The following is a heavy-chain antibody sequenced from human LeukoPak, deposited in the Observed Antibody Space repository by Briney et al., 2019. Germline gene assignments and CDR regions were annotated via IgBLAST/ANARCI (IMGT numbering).Heavy chain of an antibody. Sequence: PGGSLRLSCAASGFTFSSYWMSWVRQAPGKGLEWVANIKQDGSEKYYVDSVKGRFTISRDNAKNSLYLQMNSPRAEDTAVYYCARTSHFNLVVVAEDYWGQGTLVTVSS. J-gene: IGHJ4*02. V-gene: IGHV3-7*01. CDR1: GFTFSSYW. D-gene: IGHD2-15*01. CDR2: IKQDGSEK. CDR3: ARTSHFNLVVVAEDY.